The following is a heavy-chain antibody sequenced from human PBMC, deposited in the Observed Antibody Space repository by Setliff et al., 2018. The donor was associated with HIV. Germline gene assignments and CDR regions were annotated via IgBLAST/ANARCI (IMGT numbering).Heavy chain of an antibody. V-gene: IGHV1-18*01. Sequence: GASVKVSCQASGYTFSNYGISWVRQAPXQSLEWMRWISPYNGNTNYVQKLQGRVTITTDTSTSTAYMELRSLRAHDTALYYCARKXXGSPSDYWGQGTLVTVSS. CDR3: ARKXXGSPSDY. J-gene: IGHJ4*02. D-gene: IGHD2-2*01. CDR1: GYTFSNYG. CDR2: ISPYNGNT.